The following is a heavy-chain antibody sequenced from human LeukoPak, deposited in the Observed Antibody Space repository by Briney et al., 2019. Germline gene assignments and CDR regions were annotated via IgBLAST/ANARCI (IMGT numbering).Heavy chain of an antibody. J-gene: IGHJ5*02. CDR2: TYYRSKWYN. Sequence: SQTLSLTCAISGNSVSSNSAAWNWIRQSPSRGLEWLGRTYYRSKWYNDYAVSVKSRITINPDTSKNQFSLQLNSVTPEDTAVYYCARVQKIPYNWSNGGWFDPWGQETLVTVSS. CDR3: ARVQKIPYNWSNGGWFDP. V-gene: IGHV6-1*01. CDR1: GNSVSSNSAA. D-gene: IGHD1-20*01.